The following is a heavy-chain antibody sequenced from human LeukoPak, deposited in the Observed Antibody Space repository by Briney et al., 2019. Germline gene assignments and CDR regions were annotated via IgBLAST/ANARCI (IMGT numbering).Heavy chain of an antibody. J-gene: IGHJ4*02. D-gene: IGHD3-22*01. V-gene: IGHV4-30-2*01. Sequence: PSQTLSLTCAVSGGSISSGGYSWSWIRQPPGKGLEWIGYIYDSGSTYYNPSLKSRVTISVDTSKNQFSLKLSSVTAADTAVYYCARAYSSGYYRSFDYWGQGTLVTVSS. CDR2: IYDSGST. CDR3: ARAYSSGYYRSFDY. CDR1: GGSISSGGYS.